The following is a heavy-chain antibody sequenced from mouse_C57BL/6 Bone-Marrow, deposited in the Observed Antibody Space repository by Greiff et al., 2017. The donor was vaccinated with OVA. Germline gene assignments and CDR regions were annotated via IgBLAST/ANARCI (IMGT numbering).Heavy chain of an antibody. Sequence: VQLQQPGAELVKPGASVKVSCKASGYTFTSYWMHWVKQRPGQGLEWIGRIHPSDSDTNYNQKFKGKATLTVDKSSSTAYMQLSSLTSEDSAVYSCAIPDGYYVRFAYWGQGTLVTVSA. CDR1: GYTFTSYW. J-gene: IGHJ3*01. D-gene: IGHD2-3*01. CDR2: IHPSDSDT. CDR3: AIPDGYYVRFAY. V-gene: IGHV1-74*01.